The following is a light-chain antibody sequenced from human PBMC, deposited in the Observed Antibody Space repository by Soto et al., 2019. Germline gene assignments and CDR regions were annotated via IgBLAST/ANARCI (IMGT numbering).Light chain of an antibody. Sequence: DIQITRSPSTLSSSVVYRVTITCRASQSISSWLAWYQQKPGKAPKLLIYDVSSLESGVPSRFSGSGSETEFTLTISSLFPDDFATYYCQQYNRYWTFGQGTKVDIK. CDR2: DVS. V-gene: IGKV1-5*01. J-gene: IGKJ1*01. CDR3: QQYNRYWT. CDR1: QSISSW.